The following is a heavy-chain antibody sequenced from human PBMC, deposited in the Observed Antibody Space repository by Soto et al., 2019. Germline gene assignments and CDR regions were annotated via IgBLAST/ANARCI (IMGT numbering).Heavy chain of an antibody. CDR1: GFTFSSYA. D-gene: IGHD3-22*01. Sequence: GGSLRLSCAASGFTFSSYAMSWVRQAPGKGLEWVSAISGNGGSTYYADSVKGRFTISRDNSKNTLYLQMNSLRAEDTAVYYCAKAYRYYYDSSGYYRPFDYWGQGTLVTVSS. J-gene: IGHJ4*02. CDR2: ISGNGGST. V-gene: IGHV3-23*01. CDR3: AKAYRYYYDSSGYYRPFDY.